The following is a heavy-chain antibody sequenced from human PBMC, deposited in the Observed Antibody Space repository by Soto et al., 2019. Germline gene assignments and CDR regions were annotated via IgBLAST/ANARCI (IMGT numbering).Heavy chain of an antibody. CDR3: ARGYRPFDY. V-gene: IGHV3-66*01. CDR1: GLTVSTNY. D-gene: IGHD5-18*01. J-gene: IGHJ4*02. CDR2: IYSDGST. Sequence: GGSLRLSCAASGLTVSTNYMSWVRQAPGKGLEWVSLIYSDGSTYYADSLKGRFTISRDSSKNTLYLQMNSLRAEDTAVYYCARGYRPFDYWGQGTLVTVSS.